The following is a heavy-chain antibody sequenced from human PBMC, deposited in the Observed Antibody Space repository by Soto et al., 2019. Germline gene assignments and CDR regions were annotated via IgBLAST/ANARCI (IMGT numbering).Heavy chain of an antibody. CDR1: GFSLTTSGVG. Sequence: QITLEESGPTRVRPTQTLALTCTFSGFSLTTSGVGVGWIRKTPGKALEWLAVIYWDDDKRYSPSLKSRLTITKDTSKNQVVLTMADMDPVDTATYFCAHRGYMYGNWDHGYFDYWGQGTLVTVSS. J-gene: IGHJ4*02. D-gene: IGHD5-18*01. CDR3: AHRGYMYGNWDHGYFDY. V-gene: IGHV2-5*02. CDR2: IYWDDDK.